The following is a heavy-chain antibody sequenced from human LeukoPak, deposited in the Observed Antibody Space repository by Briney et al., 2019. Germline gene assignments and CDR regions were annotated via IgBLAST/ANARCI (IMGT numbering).Heavy chain of an antibody. V-gene: IGHV3-30*04. CDR3: ARVRRSYFDSYYFDY. CDR2: ISYDGSNK. D-gene: IGHD3-9*01. Sequence: PGGSLRLSCAASGLTFSSYAMHWVRQAPGKGLEWVAVISYDGSNKYYADSVKGRFTISRDNSKNTLYLQMNSLRAEDTAVYYCARVRRSYFDSYYFDYWGQGTLVTVSS. CDR1: GLTFSSYA. J-gene: IGHJ4*02.